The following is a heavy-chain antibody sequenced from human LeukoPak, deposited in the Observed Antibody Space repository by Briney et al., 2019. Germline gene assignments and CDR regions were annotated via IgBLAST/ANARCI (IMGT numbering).Heavy chain of an antibody. J-gene: IGHJ3*02. Sequence: PGGSLRLSCAASGFTFSSYWMHWVRQAPGKGLVWVSRLNTDGSRTSYADSVKGRFTISRDNAKNMLYLQMNSLRAEDTAVYYCAKVAKYSSGWASIGVRRAPAIDAFDIWGQGTMVTVSS. CDR3: AKVAKYSSGWASIGVRRAPAIDAFDI. CDR1: GFTFSSYW. CDR2: LNTDGSRT. D-gene: IGHD6-19*01. V-gene: IGHV3-74*01.